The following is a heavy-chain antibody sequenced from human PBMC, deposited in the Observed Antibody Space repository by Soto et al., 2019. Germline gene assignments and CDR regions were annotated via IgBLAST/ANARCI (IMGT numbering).Heavy chain of an antibody. CDR1: DGSSNSHC. CDR2: IYSSGST. V-gene: IGHV4-4*07. CDR3: ARDNVWSGYYSFFDY. J-gene: IGHJ4*02. D-gene: IGHD3-3*01. Sequence: SETQSLTCSVSDGSSNSHCWSWIRQPAGKRLEWIGRIYSSGSTIYNPSLKSRVTMSVDTSKNQFSLKLRSVTAADTAVYYCARDNVWSGYYSFFDYWGQGTLVTV.